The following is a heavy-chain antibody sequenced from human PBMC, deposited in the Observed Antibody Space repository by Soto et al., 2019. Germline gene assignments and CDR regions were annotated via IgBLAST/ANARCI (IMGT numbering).Heavy chain of an antibody. CDR2: IIPYFGEA. D-gene: IGHD6-13*01. CDR3: ARDKYSSSWRDAFDI. Sequence: GASVKVSCKASGYTFTSYGITWVRQAPGQGLEWMGGIIPYFGEANYAQKFQGRVTMTADESTSTAYMELRSLRSEDTAVYYCARDKYSSSWRDAFDIWGQGTMVTVSS. J-gene: IGHJ3*02. V-gene: IGHV1-69*13. CDR1: GYTFTSYG.